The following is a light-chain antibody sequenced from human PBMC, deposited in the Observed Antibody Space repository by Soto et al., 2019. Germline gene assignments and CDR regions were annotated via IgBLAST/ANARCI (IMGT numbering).Light chain of an antibody. J-gene: IGKJ1*01. Sequence: EIVLTQSPGPLSLSPEERDTLSCRASQSVSSSYLAWYQQKPAQAPRLLIYGASGRATGIPDRFRGSGSGTDFTLTISRLEPEDLALYYCQQYGSSPPTFGQGTKV. CDR1: QSVSSSY. V-gene: IGKV3-20*01. CDR3: QQYGSSPPT. CDR2: GAS.